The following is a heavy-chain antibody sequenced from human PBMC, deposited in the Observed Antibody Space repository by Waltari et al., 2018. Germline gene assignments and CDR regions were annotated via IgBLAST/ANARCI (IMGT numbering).Heavy chain of an antibody. CDR1: GFTFSSHA. J-gene: IGHJ6*03. V-gene: IGHV3-23*01. D-gene: IGHD3-3*02. CDR3: AKDGHSVSYYYDMDV. Sequence: EEHLLESGGDLVQPGGSLSLSCAASGFTFSSHAMTWVRQAPGMGLDIVSTMPVSGGSAFYANSVKGRPTISRDNSKNTLYLQMNSLRSEDTAVYYCAKDGHSVSYYYDMDVWGKGTTVTVSS. CDR2: MPVSGGSA.